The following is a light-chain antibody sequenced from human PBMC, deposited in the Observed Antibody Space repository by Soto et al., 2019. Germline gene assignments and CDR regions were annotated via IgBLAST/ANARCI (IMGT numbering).Light chain of an antibody. CDR1: QSVSSSY. CDR2: GAS. CDR3: QQYGSPLT. J-gene: IGKJ4*01. Sequence: EIVLTQSPGTLSLSPGERATLSCRASQSVSSSYLVWYQQKPGQAPRLLIYGASSRATGIPDRFSGSGSGTDFNLTISRLEPEDFAVYYCQQYGSPLTFGGGTKVEIK. V-gene: IGKV3-20*01.